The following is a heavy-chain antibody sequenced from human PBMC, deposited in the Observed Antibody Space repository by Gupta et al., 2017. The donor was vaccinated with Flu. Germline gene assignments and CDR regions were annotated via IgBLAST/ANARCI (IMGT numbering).Heavy chain of an antibody. D-gene: IGHD3-3*01. V-gene: IGHV3-30*18. CDR3: AKNPSYDFWSGYYHY. CDR1: GFTFSSYG. Sequence: QVQLVESGGGVVQPGRSLRLSCAASGFTFSSYGMHWVRQAPGKGLEWVAVISYDGSNKYYADSVKGRFTISRDNSKNTLYLQMNSLRAEDTAVYYCAKNPSYDFWSGYYHYWGQGTLVTVSS. CDR2: ISYDGSNK. J-gene: IGHJ4*02.